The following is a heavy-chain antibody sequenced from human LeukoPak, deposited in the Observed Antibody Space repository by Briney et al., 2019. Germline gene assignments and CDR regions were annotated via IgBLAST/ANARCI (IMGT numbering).Heavy chain of an antibody. V-gene: IGHV3-53*01. J-gene: IGHJ4*02. CDR1: GLTVSSNY. CDR3: ARGGMVATIEN. Sequence: GGSLRLSCAASGLTVSSNYMSWVRQAPGKGLEWVSVIDSVDGAYYADSVKGRFIISRDNSKNTLYLQMNSLRAEDTAVYYCARGGMVATIENWGQGTLVTVSS. CDR2: IDSVDGA. D-gene: IGHD5-12*01.